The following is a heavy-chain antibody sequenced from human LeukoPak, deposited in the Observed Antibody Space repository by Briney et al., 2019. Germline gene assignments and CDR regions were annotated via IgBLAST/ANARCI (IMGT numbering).Heavy chain of an antibody. D-gene: IGHD6-13*01. Sequence: SQTLSLTCTVSGGSISSGGYYWSWIRQHPGKGLEWIGYIYYSGSTYYNPSLKSRVTISVDTSKNQFSLKLSSVTAADTAVYYCARSGAAAGINNYWGQGTLVTVSS. J-gene: IGHJ4*02. V-gene: IGHV4-31*03. CDR1: GGSISSGGYY. CDR2: IYYSGST. CDR3: ARSGAAAGINNY.